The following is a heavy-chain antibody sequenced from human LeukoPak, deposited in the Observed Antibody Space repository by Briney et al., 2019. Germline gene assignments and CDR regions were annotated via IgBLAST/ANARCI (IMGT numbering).Heavy chain of an antibody. Sequence: SGTLSLTCAVSGGSISSSNWWSWVRQPSGKGLEWIGEIYHSGSTNYNPSLKSRVTISVDKSKNQFSLKLSSVTAADTAVYYCARGSITMVRGVIIPKFDYWGQGTLVTVSS. J-gene: IGHJ4*02. CDR1: GGSISSSNW. CDR2: IYHSGST. CDR3: ARGSITMVRGVIIPKFDY. D-gene: IGHD3-10*01. V-gene: IGHV4-4*02.